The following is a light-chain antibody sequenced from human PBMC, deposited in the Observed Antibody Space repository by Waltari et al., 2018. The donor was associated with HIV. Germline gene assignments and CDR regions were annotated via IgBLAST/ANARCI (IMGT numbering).Light chain of an antibody. CDR3: QQYYSTPNT. J-gene: IGKJ2*01. V-gene: IGKV4-1*01. CDR1: QSVLYSSNNKNY. Sequence: DIVMTQSPDALAGSLGGRATTNCKSSQSVLYSSNNKNYLAWYQQKPGQPPKLLIYWASTRESGVPDRFSGSGSGTDFTLPISSLQAEDVAVYYCQQYYSTPNTFGQGTKLEIK. CDR2: WAS.